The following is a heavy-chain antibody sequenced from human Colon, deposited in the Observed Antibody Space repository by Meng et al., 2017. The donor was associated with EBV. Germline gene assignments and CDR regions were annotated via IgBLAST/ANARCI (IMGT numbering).Heavy chain of an antibody. CDR1: GDSISGSGDY. Sequence: QLAREESGPGLVRPSETLSLTSSVSGDSISGSGDYWGWVRQPPGKGLEWIGNIYYTGSTYYNPSLKSRVTISVDTSKNQFSLKVTSMTAADTAVYYCARDGPLLWGPGTLVTVSS. J-gene: IGHJ4*02. CDR2: IYYTGST. CDR3: ARDGPLL. V-gene: IGHV4-39*07.